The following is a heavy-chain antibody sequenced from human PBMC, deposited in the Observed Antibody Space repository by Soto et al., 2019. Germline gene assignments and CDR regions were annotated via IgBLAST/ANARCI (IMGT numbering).Heavy chain of an antibody. Sequence: GGSLRLSCAASGFTFSNYWMSWVRQAPGKGLEWVANVQQNGGDKYYVDSVKGRFTISRDNSKNTLYLQMNSLRAEDTAVYYCARDRGSDDPIDYWGQGTLVTVSS. V-gene: IGHV3-7*01. CDR3: ARDRGSDDPIDY. CDR1: GFTFSNYW. D-gene: IGHD3-10*01. CDR2: VQQNGGDK. J-gene: IGHJ4*02.